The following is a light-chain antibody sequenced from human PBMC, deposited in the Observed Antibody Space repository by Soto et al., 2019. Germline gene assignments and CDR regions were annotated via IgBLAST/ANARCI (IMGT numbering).Light chain of an antibody. J-gene: IGKJ4*01. CDR2: GAS. V-gene: IGKV3D-15*01. Sequence: EIVMTQSPATLSVSPGETTRLSCRASQSINSDVAWYQQKVGQTPRLLIHGASTRATGIAARFSGSGSGTDFTLTISSLQPEDFATYYCLQNYNSPLTFGGGTKVDIK. CDR1: QSINSD. CDR3: LQNYNSPLT.